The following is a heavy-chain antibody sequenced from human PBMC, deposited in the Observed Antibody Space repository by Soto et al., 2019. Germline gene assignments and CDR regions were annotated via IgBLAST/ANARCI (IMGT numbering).Heavy chain of an antibody. CDR1: GDSVSSASAT. CDR2: TYYRSKWHN. CDR3: ARDGSGYQWYFDV. V-gene: IGHV6-1*01. Sequence: QVQLQQSGPGLVKPSQTLSLICAISGDSVSSASATWSWIRQSPSGRLEWLGRTYYRSKWHNDYAVSVKSRIANIPDTSKNQLSLQLSSVTLEDTAVYFCARDGSGYQWYFDVWGRGSLVTVSS. J-gene: IGHJ2*01. D-gene: IGHD5-12*01.